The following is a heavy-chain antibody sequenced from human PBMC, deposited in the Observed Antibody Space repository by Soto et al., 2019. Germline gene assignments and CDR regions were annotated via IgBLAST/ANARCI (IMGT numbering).Heavy chain of an antibody. CDR3: ARDSDDGSRWYY. V-gene: IGHV1-2*04. J-gene: IGHJ4*02. CDR1: GYTFTGYY. CDR2: INPNSGGT. D-gene: IGHD6-13*01. Sequence: QVQLVQSGAEVKKPGASVKVSCKASGYTFTGYYMHWVRQAPGQGLEWMGWINPNSGGTNYAQKFQGWVTMTRDTSIITVYVELSRLRSDDTAVYYCARDSDDGSRWYYWGQGTLVTVSS.